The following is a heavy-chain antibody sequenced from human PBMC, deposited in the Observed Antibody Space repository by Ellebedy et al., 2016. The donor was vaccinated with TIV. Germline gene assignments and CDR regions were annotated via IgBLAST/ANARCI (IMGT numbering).Heavy chain of an antibody. Sequence: GGSLRLSCAASGFTFSSYGIHWVRQAPGKGLEWVAIISLDGSHKYYADSVKGRFTISRDNSKNTLDLQMNSLRPEDTAVYYCARGLFDITAAGLGKNWYDPWGQGTLVTVSS. D-gene: IGHD6-13*01. CDR1: GFTFSSYG. J-gene: IGHJ5*02. CDR2: ISLDGSHK. V-gene: IGHV3-30*03. CDR3: ARGLFDITAAGLGKNWYDP.